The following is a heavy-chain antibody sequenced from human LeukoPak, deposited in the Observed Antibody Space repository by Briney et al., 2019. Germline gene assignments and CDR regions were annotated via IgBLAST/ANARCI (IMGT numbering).Heavy chain of an antibody. Sequence: PSETLSLTCTVSGGSISSYYWSWIRQPPAKGLEWNGYIYYSGSTNYNPSLKSRVTISVDTSKNQFSLKLSSVTAADKAVYYCAREHPSIVGANDYFDYWGQGTLVTVSS. J-gene: IGHJ4*02. CDR1: GGSISSYY. V-gene: IGHV4-59*01. D-gene: IGHD1-26*01. CDR2: IYYSGST. CDR3: AREHPSIVGANDYFDY.